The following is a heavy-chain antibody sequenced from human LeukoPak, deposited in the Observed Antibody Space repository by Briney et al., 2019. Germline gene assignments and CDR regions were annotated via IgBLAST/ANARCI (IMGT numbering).Heavy chain of an antibody. V-gene: IGHV4-59*08. CDR3: ARRGTTGAFDI. CDR2: ISYSGST. CDR1: GGSIGLHY. J-gene: IGHJ3*02. Sequence: SETLSLTCPVSGGSIGLHYWSWIRQPPGKGLEWIAFISYSGSTNYNPSLKSRASISLDTSKNLCSLRLSSVTAADTAVYYCARRGTTGAFDIWGRGTMVTVSS. D-gene: IGHD1-14*01.